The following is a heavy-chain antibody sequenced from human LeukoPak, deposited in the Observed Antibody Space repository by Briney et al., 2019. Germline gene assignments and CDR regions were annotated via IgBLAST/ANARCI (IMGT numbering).Heavy chain of an antibody. CDR1: GFTFSSYS. D-gene: IGHD2-2*01. V-gene: IGHV3-21*01. Sequence: GGSLRLSCAASGFTFSSYSMNWVRQAPGKGLEWVSSISSSSSYIYYADSVKGRFTISRDSAKNSLYLQMNSLRAEDTAVYYCARDVRSTSCYDYWGQGTLVTVSS. J-gene: IGHJ4*02. CDR2: ISSSSSYI. CDR3: ARDVRSTSCYDY.